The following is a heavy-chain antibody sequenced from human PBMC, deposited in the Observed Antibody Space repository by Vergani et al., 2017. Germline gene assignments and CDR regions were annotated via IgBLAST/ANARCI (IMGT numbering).Heavy chain of an antibody. Sequence: QVQLVQSGAEVKKPGSSVKVSCKASGGTFSSYTISWVRQAPGQGLEWMGRIIPILGIANYAQKFQGRVTITADKSTSTAYMELSSLRSEDTAVYYGARAMACMDIDAFDIWGQGTMVTVSS. CDR1: GGTFSSYT. V-gene: IGHV1-69*02. D-gene: IGHD5-18*01. CDR2: IIPILGIA. J-gene: IGHJ3*02. CDR3: ARAMACMDIDAFDI.